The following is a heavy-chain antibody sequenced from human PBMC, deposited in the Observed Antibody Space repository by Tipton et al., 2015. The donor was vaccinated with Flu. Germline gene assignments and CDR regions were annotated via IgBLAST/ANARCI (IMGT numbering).Heavy chain of an antibody. CDR2: IYYSGST. CDR3: ARPSGSYGYAEYFQY. V-gene: IGHV4-31*03. CDR1: GGSISSGGYY. D-gene: IGHD5-18*01. J-gene: IGHJ1*01. Sequence: TLSLTCTVSGGSISSGGYYWSWVRQHPGKGLEWIGHIYYSGSTYYSPSLKSRLTISVDTSENQFSLKLSSVTAADTAVYYCARPSGSYGYAEYFQYWGQGTLVTVSS.